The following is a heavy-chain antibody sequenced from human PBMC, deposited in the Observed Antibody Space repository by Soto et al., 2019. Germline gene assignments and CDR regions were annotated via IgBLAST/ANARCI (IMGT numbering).Heavy chain of an antibody. CDR3: ARRLVTSEWFAAFVY. V-gene: IGHV1-8*01. CDR2: MNPNSGNT. D-gene: IGHD3-10*01. Sequence: QVQLVQSGAEVKKPGASVKVSCKASGYTFTSYEINWVRQATGQGLEWMGWMNPNSGNTGYAQKFQGRVTMTRNTSTGTAYMELSSLRSEDTAVYYCARRLVTSEWFAAFVYWGQGTLVTVSS. CDR1: GYTFTSYE. J-gene: IGHJ4*02.